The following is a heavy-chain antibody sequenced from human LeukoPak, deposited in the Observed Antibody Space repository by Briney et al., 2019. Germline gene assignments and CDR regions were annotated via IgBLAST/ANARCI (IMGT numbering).Heavy chain of an antibody. Sequence: ASVKVSCKTSGYTFTSYYIHWVRQAPGQGLEWMGIINPSGSSTSYAQKFQGRVTMTRDTSTSTVYMYLSSLRSEDMAVYYCARDSLYGVVDYWGQGTLVTVSS. D-gene: IGHD4-17*01. CDR2: INPSGSST. J-gene: IGHJ4*02. CDR3: ARDSLYGVVDY. V-gene: IGHV1-46*01. CDR1: GYTFTSYY.